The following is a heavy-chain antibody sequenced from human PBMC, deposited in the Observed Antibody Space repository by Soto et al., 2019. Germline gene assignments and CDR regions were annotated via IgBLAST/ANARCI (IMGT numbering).Heavy chain of an antibody. Sequence: QITLKESGPTLVKPTQTLTLTCTFSGFSLSTSGVGVGWIRQPPGKALEWLALIYWDDDKRYSPSLKSRLTITKDTSKNQVVLTMTNMDPVDTATYHRAQRQTYCGGNCYSGFDYWGQGTLVTVSS. J-gene: IGHJ4*02. CDR2: IYWDDDK. V-gene: IGHV2-5*02. CDR3: AQRQTYCGGNCYSGFDY. CDR1: GFSLSTSGVG. D-gene: IGHD2-21*02.